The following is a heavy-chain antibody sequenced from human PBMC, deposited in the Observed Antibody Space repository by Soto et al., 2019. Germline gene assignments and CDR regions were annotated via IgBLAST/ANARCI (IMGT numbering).Heavy chain of an antibody. V-gene: IGHV1-18*01. D-gene: IGHD1-7*01. CDR3: ARRDDELHDYYYGMAV. Sequence: QVQLVQSGAEVKKPGASVKVSCKASGYTFTSYGITWVRQAPGQGLEWMGWISAYNGNTNYAQKLQGRVTMTTDTXTXXAYTELRSLRSDDTAVYYCARRDDELHDYYYGMAVWGQGTTVTVSS. CDR1: GYTFTSYG. CDR2: ISAYNGNT. J-gene: IGHJ6*02.